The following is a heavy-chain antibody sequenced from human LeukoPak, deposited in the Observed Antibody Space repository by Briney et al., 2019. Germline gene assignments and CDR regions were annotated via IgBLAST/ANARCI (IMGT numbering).Heavy chain of an antibody. Sequence: PGGSLRLSCAASKFTSSDYWMTWVRQAPGKGPEWVAYMNQLGNEKNYLDSVKGRFTISRDNAKNSLYLQMTSLRADDTAVYYCARGTYYYEFWGQGTLVTVSS. J-gene: IGHJ4*02. CDR1: KFTSSDYW. CDR3: ARGTYYYEF. CDR2: MNQLGNEK. V-gene: IGHV3-7*04. D-gene: IGHD3-16*01.